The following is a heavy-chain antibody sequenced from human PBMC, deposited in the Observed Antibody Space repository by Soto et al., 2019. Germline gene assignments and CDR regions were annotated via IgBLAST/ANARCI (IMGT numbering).Heavy chain of an antibody. CDR2: IKQDGSEK. CDR3: ARGGSESDY. CDR1: GFTFSTYW. D-gene: IGHD3-10*01. J-gene: IGHJ4*02. V-gene: IGHV3-7*01. Sequence: EVQLVESGGGLVQPGGSLRLSCAVSGFTFSTYWMTWVRQAPGKGLEWVANIKQDGSEKHYVGSVKGRFTISRDNAKNSLYLQMNSLRAEDTAVDFCARGGSESDYWGQGTLVTVSS.